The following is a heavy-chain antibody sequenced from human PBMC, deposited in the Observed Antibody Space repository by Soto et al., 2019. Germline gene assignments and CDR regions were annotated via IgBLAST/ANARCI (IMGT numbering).Heavy chain of an antibody. Sequence: QITLKESGPTLVKPTQTLTLTCTFSGFSLSTSGVGVGWIRQPPGKALEWLALIYWDDDKRYSPSLKSRLTITKDTSKNQVDLTMTNMDPVDTATYYCARHSIAAGTFDYWGQGTLVTVSS. J-gene: IGHJ4*02. CDR2: IYWDDDK. CDR3: ARHSIAAGTFDY. V-gene: IGHV2-5*02. D-gene: IGHD6-13*01. CDR1: GFSLSTSGVG.